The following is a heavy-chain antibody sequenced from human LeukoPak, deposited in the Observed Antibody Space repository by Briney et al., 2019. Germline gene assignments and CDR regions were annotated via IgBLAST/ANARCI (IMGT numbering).Heavy chain of an antibody. CDR3: ARGLHDFWSGYNYFDY. CDR1: GGSISSYY. J-gene: IGHJ4*02. V-gene: IGHV4-59*12. Sequence: KASETLSLTCTVSGGSISSYYWSWIRQPPGKGLEWIGYIYYSGSTNYNPSLKSRVTISVDTSKNQFSLKLSSVTAADTAVYYCARGLHDFWSGYNYFDYWGQGTLVTVSS. CDR2: IYYSGST. D-gene: IGHD3-3*01.